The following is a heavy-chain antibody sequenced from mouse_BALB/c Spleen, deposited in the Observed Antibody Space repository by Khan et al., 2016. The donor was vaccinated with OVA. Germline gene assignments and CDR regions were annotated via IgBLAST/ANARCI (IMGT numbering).Heavy chain of an antibody. D-gene: IGHD1-1*02. CDR2: INTYTGEP. CDR1: GYCFTNYG. J-gene: IGHJ1*01. CDR3: GGGGYWHFDV. Sequence: QIQLVQSGPEVKKPGETVKISCKASGYCFTNYGMNWVRQAPGKGLKWMGWINTYTGEPTYADDFKGRFAFSLETSASTAYLQINNLKNEDTATDFCGGGGYWHFDVWGEGTTVTVSS. V-gene: IGHV9-3-1*01.